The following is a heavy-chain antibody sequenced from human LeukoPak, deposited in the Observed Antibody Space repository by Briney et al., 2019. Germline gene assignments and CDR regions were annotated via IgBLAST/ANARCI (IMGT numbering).Heavy chain of an antibody. D-gene: IGHD4-17*01. Sequence: SETLSLTCSVSGGSLSRGGYYWSWVRQRPGEGLEWIGNVYFTGTSYCNPSLKSRVSMSVDTSDTQFSLNLSSVTAADTAVYYCARFDYGLESYYFDHWGQGILVIVSS. CDR1: GGSLSRGGYY. V-gene: IGHV4-31*02. CDR3: ARFDYGLESYYFDH. J-gene: IGHJ4*02. CDR2: VYFTGTS.